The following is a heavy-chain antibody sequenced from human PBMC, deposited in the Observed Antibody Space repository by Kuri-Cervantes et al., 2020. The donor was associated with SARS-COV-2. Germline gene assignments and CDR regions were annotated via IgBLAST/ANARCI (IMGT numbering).Heavy chain of an antibody. CDR1: GFTFSSYG. D-gene: IGHD3-22*01. CDR2: ISYDGSNK. J-gene: IGHJ4*01. V-gene: IGHV3-30*19. Sequence: GGSLRLSCAASGFTFSSYGMHWVRQAPGKGLEWVAVISYDGSNKYYADSVKGRFTISRDNSKNTLYLQMNSLRAEDTAVYYCARGLTITMIVVVEVGGADYWGQEPWSPSPQ. CDR3: ARGLTITMIVVVEVGGADY.